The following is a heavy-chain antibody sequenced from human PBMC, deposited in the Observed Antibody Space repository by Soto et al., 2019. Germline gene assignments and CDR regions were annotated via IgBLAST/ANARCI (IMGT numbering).Heavy chain of an antibody. CDR3: ATLGRADYPPLAA. V-gene: IGHV3-30*14. CDR2: ISSRGTDI. Sequence: GGTLRLSCEASGFLFSTSTLNWVRRAPGKGLEWVAEISSRGTDIYYADSVKGRFTISRDNSKNTLYLLLDRVKSDDTAVYFCATLGRADYPPLAAWGQGTLVTVSS. J-gene: IGHJ5*02. CDR1: GFLFSTST. D-gene: IGHD4-17*01.